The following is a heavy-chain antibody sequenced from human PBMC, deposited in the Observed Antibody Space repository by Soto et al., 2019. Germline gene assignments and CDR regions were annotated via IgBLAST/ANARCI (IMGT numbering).Heavy chain of an antibody. J-gene: IGHJ6*02. V-gene: IGHV3-7*01. CDR1: GFTFSSYW. CDR3: ARDAPYYDFWSGPVYYYYYYGMDV. Sequence: GGSLRLSCAASGFTFSSYWMSWVRQAPGKXLEWVANIKQDGSEKYYVDSVKGRFTISRDNAKNSLYLQMNSLRAEDTAVYYCARDAPYYDFWSGPVYYYYYYGMDVWGQGTTVTVSS. CDR2: IKQDGSEK. D-gene: IGHD3-3*01.